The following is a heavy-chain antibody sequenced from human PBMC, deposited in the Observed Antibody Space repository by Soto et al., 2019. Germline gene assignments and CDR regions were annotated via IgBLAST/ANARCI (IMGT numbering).Heavy chain of an antibody. CDR3: VKQAHGLDGVAFDY. CDR1: GFIFSEST. V-gene: IGHV3-64D*06. J-gene: IGHJ4*02. D-gene: IGHD2-15*01. CDR2: VSTSGRST. Sequence: VGSLRLSCSASGFIFSESTIYWVRQVPGKGLEAISAVSTSGRSTYYADSVKDRFTISRDNSKDTLFLQMGSLRPGDTAIYYCVKQAHGLDGVAFDYWGQGTQVTVSS.